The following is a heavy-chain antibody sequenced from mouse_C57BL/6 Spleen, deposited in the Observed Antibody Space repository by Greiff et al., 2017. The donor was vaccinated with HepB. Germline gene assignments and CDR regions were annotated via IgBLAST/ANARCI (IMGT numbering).Heavy chain of an antibody. D-gene: IGHD1-1*01. Sequence: VKVVESGAELARPGASVKLSCKASGYTFTSYGISWVKQRTGQGLEWIGEIYPRSGNTYYNEKFKGKATLTADKSSSTAYMELRSLTSEDSAVYFCARPDYYGSSSYYFDYWGQGTTLTVSS. J-gene: IGHJ2*01. V-gene: IGHV1-81*01. CDR1: GYTFTSYG. CDR3: ARPDYYGSSSYYFDY. CDR2: IYPRSGNT.